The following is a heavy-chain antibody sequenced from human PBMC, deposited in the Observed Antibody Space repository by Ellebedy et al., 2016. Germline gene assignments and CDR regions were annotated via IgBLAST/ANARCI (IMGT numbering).Heavy chain of an antibody. V-gene: IGHV4-59*01. CDR1: GGSISSYY. CDR3: ARDLRGYSGYDLMDV. CDR2: IYYSGST. Sequence: SETLSLTXTVSGGSISSYYWSWIRQPPGKGLEWIGYIYYSGSTNYNPSLKSRVTISVDTSKNQFSLKLSSVTAADTAVYYCARDLRGYSGYDLMDVWGQGTTVTVSS. J-gene: IGHJ6*02. D-gene: IGHD5-12*01.